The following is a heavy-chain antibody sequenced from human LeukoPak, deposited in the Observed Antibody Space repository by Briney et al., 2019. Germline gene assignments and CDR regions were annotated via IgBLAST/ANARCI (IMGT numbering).Heavy chain of an antibody. D-gene: IGHD3-22*01. CDR2: IYYSGST. CDR1: GGSISSSSYY. V-gene: IGHV4-39*07. Sequence: PSETLSLTCTVSGGSISSSSYYWGWIRQPPGKGLEWIGSIYYSGSTYYNPSLKSRVTISVDTSKNQFSLKLSSVTAADTAVYYCARVQVGYYYDSSGYYPDYWGQGTLVTVSS. J-gene: IGHJ4*02. CDR3: ARVQVGYYYDSSGYYPDY.